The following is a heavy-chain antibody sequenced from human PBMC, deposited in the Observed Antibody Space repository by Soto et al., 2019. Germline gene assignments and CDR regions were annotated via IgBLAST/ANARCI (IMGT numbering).Heavy chain of an antibody. V-gene: IGHV3-30*18. Sequence: QVQLVESGRGVVQPGRSLRLSCAASGFTFSSYGMHWVRQAPGKGLEWVAVISYDGSNKYYADSVKGRFTISRDNSKNTLYLQMNSLRAEDTAVYYCAKVRYSGSYGDYWGQGTLVTVSS. CDR2: ISYDGSNK. CDR1: GFTFSSYG. J-gene: IGHJ4*02. D-gene: IGHD1-26*01. CDR3: AKVRYSGSYGDY.